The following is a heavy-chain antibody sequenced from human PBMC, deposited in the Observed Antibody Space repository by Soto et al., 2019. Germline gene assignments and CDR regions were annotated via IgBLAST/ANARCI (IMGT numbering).Heavy chain of an antibody. CDR1: EFSFDDSA. Sequence: PGGSLRLSCAASEFSFDDSAMSWVRQAPGKGLEWVLSITYTGVSTYYADSVKGRFTISRDNSRDTLFLQMNSLRAEDTAIYYCAKSSVWYPYFDSWGQGTVVTDSS. CDR2: ITYTGVST. J-gene: IGHJ4*02. V-gene: IGHV3-23*01. D-gene: IGHD6-13*01. CDR3: AKSSVWYPYFDS.